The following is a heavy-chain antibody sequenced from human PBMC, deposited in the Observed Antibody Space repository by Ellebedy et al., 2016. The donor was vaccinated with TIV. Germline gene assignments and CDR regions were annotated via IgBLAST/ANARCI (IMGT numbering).Heavy chain of an antibody. D-gene: IGHD6-13*01. CDR1: GFTFSDYN. CDR2: ITADSKYL. V-gene: IGHV3-21*01. CDR3: AREYEAGRRDFRH. Sequence: GESLKISCAASGFTFSDYNLNWVRQAPGKGLEWVSGITADSKYLYYTDSVKGRFTISRDNAKNSLFLEMHSLRADDTAVYYCAREYEAGRRDFRHWGQGTLVTVSS. J-gene: IGHJ1*01.